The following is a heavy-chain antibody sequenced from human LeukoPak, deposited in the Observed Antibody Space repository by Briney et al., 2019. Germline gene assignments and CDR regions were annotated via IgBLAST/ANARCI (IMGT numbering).Heavy chain of an antibody. CDR3: ARDRGPYGDYSFDP. CDR1: GFTFSSYA. J-gene: IGHJ5*02. Sequence: PGGSLRLSCAASGFTFSSYAMNWVRQAPGKGLEWVANIKQDGSEKYYVDSVKGRFTISRDNAKNSLFLQMNSLRAEDTAVYYCARDRGPYGDYSFDPWGRGTLVTVSS. D-gene: IGHD4-17*01. CDR2: IKQDGSEK. V-gene: IGHV3-7*05.